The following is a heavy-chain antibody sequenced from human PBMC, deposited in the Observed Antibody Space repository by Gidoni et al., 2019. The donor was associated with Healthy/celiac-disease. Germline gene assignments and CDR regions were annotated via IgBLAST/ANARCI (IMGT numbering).Heavy chain of an antibody. CDR2: ISKDGSNK. V-gene: IGHV3-30*18. CDR3: AKGGSMGIDY. J-gene: IGHJ4*02. CDR1: GFTFSSYG. Sequence: QVQLVESGGGVVQPGLSLRLSCAASGFTFSSYGMHWVRQAPGKGLEWVAFISKDGSNKYYADSVKGRFTISRDNSKNTLYLQMNSLRAEDTAVYYCAKGGSMGIDYWGQGTLVTVSS. D-gene: IGHD3-10*01.